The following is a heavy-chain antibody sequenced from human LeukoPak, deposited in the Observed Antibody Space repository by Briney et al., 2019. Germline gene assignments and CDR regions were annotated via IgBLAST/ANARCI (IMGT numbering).Heavy chain of an antibody. Sequence: GGSLRLSCAASGFTFSSYAMNWVRQAPGKGLEWVSSISGGSNNINYAGSVKGRFTTSRDNSQNTLYLQMNSLRADDTAVYYCAKDGHSSGWGFDYWGQGTLVTVSS. D-gene: IGHD6-19*01. CDR3: AKDGHSSGWGFDY. CDR2: ISGGSNNI. V-gene: IGHV3-23*01. J-gene: IGHJ4*02. CDR1: GFTFSSYA.